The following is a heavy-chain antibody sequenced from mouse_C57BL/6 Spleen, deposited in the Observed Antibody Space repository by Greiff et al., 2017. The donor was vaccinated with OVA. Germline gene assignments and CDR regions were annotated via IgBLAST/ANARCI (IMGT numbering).Heavy chain of an antibody. Sequence: VKLMESGAELARPGASVKLSCKASGYTFTSYGISWVKQRTGQGLEWIGEIYPRSGNTYYNEKFKGKATLTADKSSSTAYMELRSLTSEDSAVYFCARGSHSNHGYFDVWGTGTTVTVSS. CDR1: GYTFTSYG. J-gene: IGHJ1*03. V-gene: IGHV1-81*01. CDR3: ARGSHSNHGYFDV. CDR2: IYPRSGNT. D-gene: IGHD2-5*01.